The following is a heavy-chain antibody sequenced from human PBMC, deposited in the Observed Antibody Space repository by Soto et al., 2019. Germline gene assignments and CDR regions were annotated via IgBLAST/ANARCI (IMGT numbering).Heavy chain of an antibody. CDR2: INPINSTA. D-gene: IGHD2-2*01. CDR1: GYTFTSYY. J-gene: IGHJ4*02. CDR3: AREWCSNTGCAGVDY. Sequence: ASVKVSCKASGYTFTSYYMHWVRQAPGQGLEWMGIINPINSTAKYAQKFQGRVTITTDKSTSTVYMELRSLTSDDTAVYYCAREWCSNTGCAGVDYWGQGTLVTVSS. V-gene: IGHV1-46*01.